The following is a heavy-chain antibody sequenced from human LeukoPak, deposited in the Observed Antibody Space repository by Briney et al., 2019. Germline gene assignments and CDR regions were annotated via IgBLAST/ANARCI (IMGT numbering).Heavy chain of an antibody. CDR2: IKSKTDGGTT. J-gene: IGHJ6*02. V-gene: IGHV3-15*01. D-gene: IGHD3-10*01. Sequence: GGSLRLSCAASGFSFRSYSMSWVRQAPGKGLEWVGRIKSKTDGGTTDYAAPVKGRFTISRDDSKNTLYLQMNSLKTEDTAVYYCTTETITMVRGLYGMDVWGQGTTVTVSS. CDR1: GFSFRSYS. CDR3: TTETITMVRGLYGMDV.